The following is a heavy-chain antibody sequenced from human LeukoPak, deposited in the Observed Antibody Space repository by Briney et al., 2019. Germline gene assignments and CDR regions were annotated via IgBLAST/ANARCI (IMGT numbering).Heavy chain of an antibody. D-gene: IGHD2-2*02. V-gene: IGHV3-21*04. CDR3: AKDVAVVVPAAIWGGYYFDY. J-gene: IGHJ4*02. CDR2: ISSSSSYI. CDR1: GFTFSTYS. Sequence: GGSLRLSCAASGFTFSTYSMNWVRQAPGKGLEWVSSISSSSSYIYYADSVKGRFTISRDNAKNSLYLQMNSLRAEDTAVYYCAKDVAVVVPAAIWGGYYFDYWGQGTLVTVSS.